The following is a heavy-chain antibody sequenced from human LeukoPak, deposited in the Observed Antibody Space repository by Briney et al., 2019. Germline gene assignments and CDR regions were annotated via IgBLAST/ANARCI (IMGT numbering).Heavy chain of an antibody. CDR2: IYYSGST. Sequence: PSETLSLTCAVSGGSISSGGYSWSWIRQPPGKGLEWIGYIYYSGSTYYNPSLKSRVTISVDTSKNQFSLKLSSVTAADTAVYYCARALSSALVDTAMVGGVTPYYYYYMDVWGKGTTVTVSS. V-gene: IGHV4-30-4*07. CDR3: ARALSSALVDTAMVGGVTPYYYYYMDV. D-gene: IGHD5-18*01. CDR1: GGSISSGGYS. J-gene: IGHJ6*03.